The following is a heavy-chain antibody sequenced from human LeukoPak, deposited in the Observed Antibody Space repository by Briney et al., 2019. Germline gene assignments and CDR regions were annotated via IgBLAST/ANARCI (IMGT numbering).Heavy chain of an antibody. D-gene: IGHD6-13*01. CDR1: GFSFSIYW. V-gene: IGHV3-7*03. CDR2: INQGESEK. Sequence: GGSLRLSCPTSGFSFSIYWMSWVRQAPGKGVEWVANINQGESEKYYVDSVKGRFTISRDNAKNSLYLQMNSLRAEDTAVYYCARAYSSSWYDFWGQGTLVTVSS. J-gene: IGHJ5*01. CDR3: ARAYSSSWYDF.